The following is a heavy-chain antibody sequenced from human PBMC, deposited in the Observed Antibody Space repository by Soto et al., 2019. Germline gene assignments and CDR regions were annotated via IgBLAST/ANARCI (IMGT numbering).Heavy chain of an antibody. J-gene: IGHJ5*02. V-gene: IGHV3-23*01. CDR3: ANDLGSGWHHYNWFDP. CDR1: GFTVSDYA. Sequence: EVQLLESGGNLVQPGGSLRLSCTASGFTVSDYAISWVRQVPWKGLEWVSALGTPDDALYADSVKSRFAISRDDSKTTLYLQMSSLRVQDTALYYCANDLGSGWHHYNWFDPWGRGTLVTVSS. D-gene: IGHD6-25*01. CDR2: LGTPDDA.